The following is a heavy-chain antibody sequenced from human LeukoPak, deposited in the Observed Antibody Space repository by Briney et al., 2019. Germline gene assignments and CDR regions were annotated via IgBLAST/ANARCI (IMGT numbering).Heavy chain of an antibody. J-gene: IGHJ4*02. Sequence: GRSLRLSCAASGFTFSHYAMHWVRQAPGKGLEWVAVISYDGSHQNSADSVKGRLTISRDNSRHTLFLQMNSLRPEDTAVYYCARARNGTLKYWGQGTLVTVSS. V-gene: IGHV3-30*01. CDR2: ISYDGSHQ. CDR3: ARARNGTLKY. D-gene: IGHD1-26*01. CDR1: GFTFSHYA.